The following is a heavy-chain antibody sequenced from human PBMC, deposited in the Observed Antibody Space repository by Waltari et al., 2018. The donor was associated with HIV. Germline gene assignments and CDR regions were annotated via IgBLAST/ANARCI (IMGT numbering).Heavy chain of an antibody. CDR3: VTLYNESPLYSNF. CDR2: FDPKNGKP. J-gene: IGHJ1*01. V-gene: IGHV1-24*01. D-gene: IGHD2-15*01. CDR1: GYPLRDLS. Sequence: QLIQSTSALKRPGASVTISCQVSGYPLRDLSMQWVRQGRGQRLEWMGGFDPKNGKPVYSQRFWGRVSLAEDTSEDTAFLELNRLTSDDTAVYYCVTLYNESPLYSNFWGQGTLVTV.